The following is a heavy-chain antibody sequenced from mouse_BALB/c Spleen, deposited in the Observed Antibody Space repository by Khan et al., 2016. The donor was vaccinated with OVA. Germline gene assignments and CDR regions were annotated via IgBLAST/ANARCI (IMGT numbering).Heavy chain of an antibody. Sequence: EVELVESGGGLVKPGGSLKLSCAASGFTFSNYAMSWVRQTPEKRLKWVASISSGGSTYYPDSVKGRFTISRDNARNILYLQMSSLRSEDTVMYYCARDYWFAYWGQGTLVTVSA. J-gene: IGHJ3*01. V-gene: IGHV5-6-5*01. CDR3: ARDYWFAY. CDR2: ISSGGST. CDR1: GFTFSNYA.